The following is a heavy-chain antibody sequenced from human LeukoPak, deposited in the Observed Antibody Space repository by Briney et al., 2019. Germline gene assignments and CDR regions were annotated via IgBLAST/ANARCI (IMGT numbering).Heavy chain of an antibody. V-gene: IGHV3-21*01. CDR2: ISSSSSYI. CDR1: GFTFSSYS. J-gene: IGHJ6*02. CDR3: ARGGNYYDSSGYTYYYYGMDV. Sequence: GGSLRLSCAASGFTFSSYSMNWVRQAPGKGLEWVSSISSSSSYIYYADSVKGRFTISRDNAKNSLYLQMNSLRAEDTAVYYCARGGNYYDSSGYTYYYYGMDVWGQGTTVTVSS. D-gene: IGHD3-22*01.